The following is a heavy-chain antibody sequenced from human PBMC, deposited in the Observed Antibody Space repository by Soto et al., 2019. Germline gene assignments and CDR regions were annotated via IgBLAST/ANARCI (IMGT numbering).Heavy chain of an antibody. CDR1: GFTFSSYA. CDR3: AKDLMSMTPWAEYFQH. Sequence: GGSLRLSCAASGFTFSSYAMSWVRQAPGKGLEWVSAISGSGGSTYYADSVKGRFTISRDNSKNTLYLQMNSLRAEDTAVYYCAKDLMSMTPWAEYFQHWGQGTLVTVSS. CDR2: ISGSGGST. V-gene: IGHV3-23*01. J-gene: IGHJ1*01. D-gene: IGHD2-8*01.